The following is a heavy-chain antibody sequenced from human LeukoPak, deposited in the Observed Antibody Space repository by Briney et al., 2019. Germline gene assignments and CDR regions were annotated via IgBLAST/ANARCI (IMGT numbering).Heavy chain of an antibody. V-gene: IGHV5-51*01. CDR1: GYSFTSYW. Sequence: GESLKISCKGSGYSFTSYWIGWVRQMPGKGLEGMGIIYPGDSDTRYSPSFQGQVTISADKSISTAYLQWSSLKASDTAMYYCARRPIVVVPAAILGYAFDIWGQGTMVTVSS. CDR3: ARRPIVVVPAAILGYAFDI. CDR2: IYPGDSDT. D-gene: IGHD2-2*02. J-gene: IGHJ3*02.